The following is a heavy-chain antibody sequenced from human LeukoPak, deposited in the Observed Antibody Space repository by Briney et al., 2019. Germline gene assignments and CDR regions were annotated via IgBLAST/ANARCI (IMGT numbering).Heavy chain of an antibody. D-gene: IGHD7-27*01. CDR3: VRDGRLGILSGWLDP. J-gene: IGHJ5*02. CDR2: VYYSGNT. V-gene: IGHV4-39*07. Sequence: SETLSLTCTVSGGSISRGSYYWGWVRQSPGKGLEWIGSVYYSGNTYYIPSLKSRITISRDTSKNQFSLKLTSVTAADTAVYYCVRDGRLGILSGWLDPWGQGTLVTVSS. CDR1: GGSISRGSYY.